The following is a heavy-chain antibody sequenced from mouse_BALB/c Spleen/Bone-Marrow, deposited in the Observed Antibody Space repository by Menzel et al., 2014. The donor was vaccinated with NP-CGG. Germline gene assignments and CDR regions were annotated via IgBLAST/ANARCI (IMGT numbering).Heavy chain of an antibody. CDR1: GFAFSSYD. Sequence: EVHLVESGGGLVKPGGSLKLSCAASGFAFSSYDMSWVRQTPEKRLEWVAYISSGGGNTYYPDTAKGRFTISRDNAKNTLYLQMSSLKSEDTAMYYCARHGSGYDWGQGTTLTVSS. CDR3: ARHGSGYD. J-gene: IGHJ2*01. D-gene: IGHD3-1*01. V-gene: IGHV5-12-1*01. CDR2: ISSGGGNT.